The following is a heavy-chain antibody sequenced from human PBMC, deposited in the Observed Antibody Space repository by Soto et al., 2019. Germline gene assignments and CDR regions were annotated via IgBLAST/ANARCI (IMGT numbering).Heavy chain of an antibody. Sequence: QVQLQESGPGLVKPSGTLSLTCAVSGGSISSSNWWSWVRQPPGKGLEWIGEIYHSGSTNYNPSRPSRLSISIDTSKHQFSPQLCSATAADTAAYSCARSPHHPWDLLSDVDYWGPGTLVTVSS. V-gene: IGHV4-4*02. D-gene: IGHD1-26*01. CDR2: IYHSGST. CDR3: ARSPHHPWDLLSDVDY. CDR1: GGSISSSNW. J-gene: IGHJ4*02.